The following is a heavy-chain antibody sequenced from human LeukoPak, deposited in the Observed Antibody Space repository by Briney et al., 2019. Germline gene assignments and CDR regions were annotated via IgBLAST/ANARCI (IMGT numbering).Heavy chain of an antibody. J-gene: IGHJ3*02. D-gene: IGHD4-17*01. CDR2: IIPIFGTA. Sequence: SVRVSCKASGGTFSSYAISWVRQAPGQGLEWMGGIIPIFGTANYAQKFQGRVTITADKSTSTAYMELSSLRSEDTAVYYCASWQMTTVTTLAFDIWGQGTMVTVSS. CDR3: ASWQMTTVTTLAFDI. V-gene: IGHV1-69*06. CDR1: GGTFSSYA.